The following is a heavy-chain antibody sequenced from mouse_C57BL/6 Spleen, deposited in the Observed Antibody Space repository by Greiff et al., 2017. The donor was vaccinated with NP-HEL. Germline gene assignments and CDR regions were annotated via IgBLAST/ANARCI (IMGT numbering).Heavy chain of an antibody. CDR2: IYPRSGNT. Sequence: VKLLESGAELARPGASVKLSCKASGYTFTSYGISWVKQRTGQGLEWIGEIYPRSGNTYYNEKFKGKATLTADKSSSTAYMELRSLTSEDSAVYFCARSQLFFDYWGQGTTLTVSS. J-gene: IGHJ2*01. D-gene: IGHD4-1*02. V-gene: IGHV1-81*01. CDR1: GYTFTSYG. CDR3: ARSQLFFDY.